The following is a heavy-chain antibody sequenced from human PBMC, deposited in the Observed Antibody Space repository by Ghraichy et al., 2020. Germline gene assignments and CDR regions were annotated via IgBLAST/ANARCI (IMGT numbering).Heavy chain of an antibody. CDR3: ARDVVKIFGVVMRYFDL. CDR2: IYSGGST. Sequence: GGSLRLSCAASGFTVSSNYMSWVRQAPGKGLEWVSVIYSGGSTYYADSVKGRFTISRHNSKNTLYLQMNSLRAEDTAVYYCARDVVKIFGVVMRYFDLGGRGPLATVSS. V-gene: IGHV3-53*04. D-gene: IGHD3-3*01. J-gene: IGHJ2*01. CDR1: GFTVSSNY.